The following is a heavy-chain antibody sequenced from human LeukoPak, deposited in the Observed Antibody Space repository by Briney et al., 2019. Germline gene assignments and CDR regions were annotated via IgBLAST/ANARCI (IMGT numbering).Heavy chain of an antibody. CDR2: ISSSSSYI. Sequence: PGGSLRLSCAASGFTFSSYSMNWVRQAPGKGLEWVSSISSSSSYIYYADSVKGRFTISRDNAKNSLYLQMNSLRAEDTAVYYCARDGHYDSSGYYYTDAFDIWGQGTMVTVSS. J-gene: IGHJ3*02. CDR3: ARDGHYDSSGYYYTDAFDI. D-gene: IGHD3-22*01. V-gene: IGHV3-21*01. CDR1: GFTFSSYS.